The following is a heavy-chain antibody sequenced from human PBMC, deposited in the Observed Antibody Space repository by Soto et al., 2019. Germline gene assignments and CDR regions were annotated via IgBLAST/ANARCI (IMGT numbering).Heavy chain of an antibody. V-gene: IGHV1-18*01. D-gene: IGHD5-18*01. CDR2: ISAYNGNT. Sequence: QVQLVQSGAEVKKPGASVKVSCKASGYTFTSYGISWVRQAPGQGLEWMGWISAYNGNTNYAQKVQGRVTMTTDTAQSTHYLELRGLRSDDSAVYCWARRDRQLWFNDAFGSWGQGTMGTVSP. J-gene: IGHJ3*02. CDR3: ARRDRQLWFNDAFGS. CDR1: GYTFTSYG.